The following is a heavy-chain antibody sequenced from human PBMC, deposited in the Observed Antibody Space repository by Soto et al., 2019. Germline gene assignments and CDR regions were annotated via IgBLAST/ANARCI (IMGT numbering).Heavy chain of an antibody. CDR2: IYSGGST. CDR1: GFTVSSNY. Sequence: GGSLRLSCAASGFTVSSNYMSWVRQAPGKGLEWVSVIYSGGSTYYADSVKGRFTISRDNSKNTLYLQMNSLRAEDTAVYYCARAPPPTTVTTSGAFDIWGQGTMVTVSS. D-gene: IGHD4-17*01. V-gene: IGHV3-66*01. J-gene: IGHJ3*02. CDR3: ARAPPPTTVTTSGAFDI.